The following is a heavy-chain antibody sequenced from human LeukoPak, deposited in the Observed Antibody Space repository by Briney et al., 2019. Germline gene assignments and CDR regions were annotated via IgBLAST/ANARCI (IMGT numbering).Heavy chain of an antibody. CDR2: ISSSSSYI. Sequence: GGSLRLSCAASGFTFSSYSMNWVRQAPGKGLEWVSFISSSSSYIYYADSVKGRFTISRDNAKNSLYLQMNSLRAEDTAVYYCARGWFGELWDWFDPWGQGTLVTVSS. CDR1: GFTFSSYS. V-gene: IGHV3-21*01. CDR3: ARGWFGELWDWFDP. D-gene: IGHD3-10*01. J-gene: IGHJ5*02.